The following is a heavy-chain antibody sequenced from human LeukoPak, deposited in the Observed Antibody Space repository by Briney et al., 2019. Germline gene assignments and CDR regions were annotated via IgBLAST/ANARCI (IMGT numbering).Heavy chain of an antibody. D-gene: IGHD2-2*01. V-gene: IGHV4-34*01. Sequence: PSETLSLTCAVYGGSFSGYYWSWIRQPPGKGLEWIGEINHSGSTNYNPSLKSRVTISVDTSKNQFSLKLSSVTAADTAVYYCAGLRAVVPAAVNYYYYGMDVWGQGTTVTVSS. CDR2: INHSGST. CDR1: GGSFSGYY. J-gene: IGHJ6*02. CDR3: AGLRAVVPAAVNYYYYGMDV.